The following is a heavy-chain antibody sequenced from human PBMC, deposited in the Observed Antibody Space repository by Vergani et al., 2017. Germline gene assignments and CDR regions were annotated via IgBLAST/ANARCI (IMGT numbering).Heavy chain of an antibody. V-gene: IGHV1-2*02. CDR1: GYTFTGYY. CDR2: INPNSGGT. D-gene: IGHD4-17*01. Sequence: QVQLVQSGAEVKKPGASVKVSCKASGYTFTGYYMHWVRQAPGQGLEWMGWINPNSGGTNYAQKFQGRVTMTRDTSISTAYMELSRLRSDDTAVYYCARRTTVTTNLYYYYYYMDVWGKGTTVTVSS. CDR3: ARRTTVTTNLYYYYYYMDV. J-gene: IGHJ6*03.